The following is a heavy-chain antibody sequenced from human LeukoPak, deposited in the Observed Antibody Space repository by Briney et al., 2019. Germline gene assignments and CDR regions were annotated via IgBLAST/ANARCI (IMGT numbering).Heavy chain of an antibody. CDR1: GGSFSGYY. J-gene: IGHJ6*03. Sequence: PSETLSLTCAVYGGSFSGYYWSWIRQPPGKGLEWIGYIYYSGSTNYNPSLKSRVTISVDTSKNQFSLKLSSVTAADTAVYYCARNDFPNYYYYMDVWGKGTTVTVSS. CDR2: IYYSGST. CDR3: ARNDFPNYYYYMDV. D-gene: IGHD3-3*01. V-gene: IGHV4-59*08.